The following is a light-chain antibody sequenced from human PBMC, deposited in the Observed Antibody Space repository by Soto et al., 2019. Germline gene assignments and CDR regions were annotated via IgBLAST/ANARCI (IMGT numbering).Light chain of an antibody. J-gene: IGLJ2*01. V-gene: IGLV1-47*01. CDR3: AAWDASLSGRV. CDR2: KNN. Sequence: QSVLTQPPSASGTPGQRVTISCSGSSSNTGSNYVYWYQQLPGTAPNLLIDKNNQRPSGVPDRFSGSKTGTSASLAISGLRSDDDANYYCAAWDASLSGRVFGGGTKLTVL. CDR1: SSNTGSNY.